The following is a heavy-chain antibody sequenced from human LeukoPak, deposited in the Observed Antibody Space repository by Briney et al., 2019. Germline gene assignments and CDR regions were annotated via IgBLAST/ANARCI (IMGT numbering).Heavy chain of an antibody. CDR1: GGSINSYY. V-gene: IGHV4-59*01. CDR2: IFYSAPT. D-gene: IGHD6-13*01. CDR3: ARGGSSSWYRNDY. Sequence: SETLSLTCTVSGGSINSYYWSWIRQPPGKGLEWLGYIFYSAPTNYNPSLKSRVTISVDTSKNQFSLKLSSVTAADTAVYYCARGGSSSWYRNDYWGQGTLVTVSS. J-gene: IGHJ4*02.